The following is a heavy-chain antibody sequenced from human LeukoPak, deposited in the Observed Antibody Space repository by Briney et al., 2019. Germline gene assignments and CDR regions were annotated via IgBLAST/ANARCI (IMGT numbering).Heavy chain of an antibody. CDR1: GFTSSSYE. V-gene: IGHV3-48*03. CDR2: ISSSVSTI. D-gene: IGHD3-10*01. J-gene: IGHJ6*02. CDR3: AKGGADDYGSGSLFIRRDYYYGMDV. Sequence: PGGSLRLSCAASGFTSSSYEMNRVRQAPGKGLEWGSYISSSVSTIYYAYSVKGRFTISRDNAKNSLYLQMNSLRAEDTAVYYCAKGGADDYGSGSLFIRRDYYYGMDVWGQGTTVTVSS.